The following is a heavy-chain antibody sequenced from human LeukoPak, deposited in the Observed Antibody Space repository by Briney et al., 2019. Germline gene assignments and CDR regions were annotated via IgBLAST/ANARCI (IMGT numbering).Heavy chain of an antibody. Sequence: SETLSLTCAVYGGSFSGYYWSWIRQPPGKGLEWIGEINHSGSTNYNPSLKSRVTISVDTSKNQFSLKLSSVTAADTAVYYCARNTPRYSSSWSSMDVWGQGTTVTVSS. D-gene: IGHD6-13*01. CDR1: GGSFSGYY. CDR2: INHSGST. V-gene: IGHV4-34*01. CDR3: ARNTPRYSSSWSSMDV. J-gene: IGHJ6*02.